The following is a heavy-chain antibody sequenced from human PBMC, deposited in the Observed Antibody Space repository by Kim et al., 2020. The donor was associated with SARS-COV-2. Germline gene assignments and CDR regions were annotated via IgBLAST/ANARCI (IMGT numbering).Heavy chain of an antibody. V-gene: IGHV4-59*11. CDR1: GVSISSHY. CDR2: VYYSGRT. J-gene: IGHJ4*02. CDR3: ARGGVSGYSFFDF. Sequence: SETLSLTCNVSGVSISSHYWSWIRQSPGGGLEWIGYVYYSGRTNFNPSLRSRATISVDPAKNQFSLKLTSATPADTAIYYCARGGVSGYSFFDFWGQGPL. D-gene: IGHD3-3*01.